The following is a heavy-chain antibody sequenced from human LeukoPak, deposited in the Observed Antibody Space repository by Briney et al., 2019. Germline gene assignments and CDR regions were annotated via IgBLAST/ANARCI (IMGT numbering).Heavy chain of an antibody. CDR3: ARRGIVVRGFLIGLHKHAYYFDY. V-gene: IGHV3-23*01. CDR1: GFTLSNYD. CDR2: LRESGGGT. D-gene: IGHD3-10*01. J-gene: IGHJ4*02. Sequence: GGSLRLSCAASGFTLSNYDMIWVRQAPGRGLEGVSGLRESGGGTYYTDSVKGRFTVSRDNSKNTLYLQMNSLRAEDTAVYYCARRGIVVRGFLIGLHKHAYYFDYWGQGALVTVST.